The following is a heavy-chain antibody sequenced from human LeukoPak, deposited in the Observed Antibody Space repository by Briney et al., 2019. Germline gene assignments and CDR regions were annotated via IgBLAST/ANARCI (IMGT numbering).Heavy chain of an antibody. CDR1: DYSISSGYGYY. Sequence: PSETLSLTCTVSDYSISSGYGYYWGWIRQPPGKGLEWIGNIYHSGITYYNHFNSSLKSRVTISIDTSKNQFSLKLSSVTAADTAVYYCARNRRITMIVVVRGISAFDIWGQGTMVTVSS. CDR3: ARNRRITMIVVVRGISAFDI. D-gene: IGHD3-22*01. CDR2: IYHSGIT. J-gene: IGHJ3*02. V-gene: IGHV4-38-2*02.